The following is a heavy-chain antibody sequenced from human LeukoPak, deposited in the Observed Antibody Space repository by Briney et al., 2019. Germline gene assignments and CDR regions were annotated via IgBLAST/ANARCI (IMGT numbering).Heavy chain of an antibody. Sequence: SETLSLTCAVSDYSISSGYYWGWIRQPPGKGLEWIGSVYQSGSTYYSPSLKSRVTISVDTSSNQFSLKLTSVTAADTAIYYCARHPDLRWPRSFDYWGQGTLVSVSS. J-gene: IGHJ4*02. CDR2: VYQSGST. CDR3: ARHPDLRWPRSFDY. D-gene: IGHD2-21*01. CDR1: DYSISSGYY. V-gene: IGHV4-38-2*01.